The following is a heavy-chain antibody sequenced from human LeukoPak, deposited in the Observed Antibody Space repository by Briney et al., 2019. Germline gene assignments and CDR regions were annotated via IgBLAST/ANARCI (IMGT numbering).Heavy chain of an antibody. CDR3: AKERYSSSSLFAVTPFDY. J-gene: IGHJ4*02. CDR2: IRYDGSDR. D-gene: IGHD6-13*01. V-gene: IGHV3-30*02. CDR1: EFNFSSYG. Sequence: GGSLRLSCVASEFNFSSYGMHWVRQAPGKGLEWVAYIRYDGSDRYYADSVKGRFTISRDNSKNTLYLQMNSLRAEDTAVYYCAKERYSSSSLFAVTPFDYWGQGTRITVSS.